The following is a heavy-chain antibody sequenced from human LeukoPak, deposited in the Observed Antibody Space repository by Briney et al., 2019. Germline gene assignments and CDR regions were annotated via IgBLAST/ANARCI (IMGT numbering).Heavy chain of an antibody. D-gene: IGHD3-16*01. CDR2: IYWDDDK. Sequence: SGPTLVNPRQTLTLTCTFSGFSLSTSGVGVGWIRQPPGKALEWLALIYWDDDKRYSPSLKSRLTITKDTSKNQVVLRMTKMDPVDTATYYCAHSKYYSTGPYYFDYWGQGTLVTVSS. CDR1: GFSLSTSGVG. V-gene: IGHV2-5*02. CDR3: AHSKYYSTGPYYFDY. J-gene: IGHJ4*02.